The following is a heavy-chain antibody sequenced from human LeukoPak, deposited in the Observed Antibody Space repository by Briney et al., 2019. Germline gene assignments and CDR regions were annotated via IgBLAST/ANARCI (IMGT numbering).Heavy chain of an antibody. CDR1: GGSFSGYY. CDR2: INHSGST. V-gene: IGHV4-34*01. Sequence: SETLSHTCAVSGGSFSGYYWSWIRQPPGKGLEWVGEINHSGSTNYNPSLKSRVTISVDTSKIHFSMNLSSVTAEDTAVYYCARGLLTYYYGSGSPHYFDYWGQGTLVTVSS. D-gene: IGHD3-10*01. J-gene: IGHJ4*02. CDR3: ARGLLTYYYGSGSPHYFDY.